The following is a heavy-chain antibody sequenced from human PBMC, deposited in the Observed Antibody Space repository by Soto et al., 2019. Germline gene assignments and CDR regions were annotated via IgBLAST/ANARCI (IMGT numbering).Heavy chain of an antibody. CDR1: GYTFTSYG. V-gene: IGHV1-18*04. D-gene: IGHD3-3*01. Sequence: ASVKVSCKASGYTFTSYGISWVRQAPGQGLEWMGWISAYNGNTNYAQKLQGRVTMTTDTSTSTAYMELRSLRSDDTAVYYCARDLSRGDFWSGYYIGSDYWGQGTLVTVSS. CDR2: ISAYNGNT. J-gene: IGHJ4*02. CDR3: ARDLSRGDFWSGYYIGSDY.